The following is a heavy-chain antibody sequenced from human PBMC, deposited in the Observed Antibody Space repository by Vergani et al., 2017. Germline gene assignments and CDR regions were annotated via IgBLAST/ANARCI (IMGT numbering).Heavy chain of an antibody. CDR1: GYSFTSYW. J-gene: IGHJ3*02. V-gene: IGHV5-10-1*03. CDR2: IDPSDSYT. Sequence: EVQLVQSEAAVKKPGESLRISCKGSGYSFTSYWISWVRQMPGKGLEWMGRIDPSDSYTNYSPSFQGHVTISADKSISTAYLQWSSLKASDTAMYYCARQGVYYYDSSGYRSDDAFDIWGQGTMVTVSS. D-gene: IGHD3-22*01. CDR3: ARQGVYYYDSSGYRSDDAFDI.